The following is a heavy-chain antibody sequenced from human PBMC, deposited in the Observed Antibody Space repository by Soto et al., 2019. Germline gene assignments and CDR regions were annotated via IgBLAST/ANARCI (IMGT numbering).Heavy chain of an antibody. CDR1: GGSISSGGYY. Sequence: QVQLQESGPGLVKPSQTLSLTCTVSGGSISSGGYYWSWIRQHPGKGLEWIGYIYYSGSTYYNPSLKSRVTISVDTSKNQFSLKLSSVTAADTAVYYCARGWQSSSWEDYYYCSGIDVWGQGTTVTVSS. CDR3: ARGWQSSSWEDYYYCSGIDV. J-gene: IGHJ6*02. V-gene: IGHV4-31*03. D-gene: IGHD6-13*01. CDR2: IYYSGST.